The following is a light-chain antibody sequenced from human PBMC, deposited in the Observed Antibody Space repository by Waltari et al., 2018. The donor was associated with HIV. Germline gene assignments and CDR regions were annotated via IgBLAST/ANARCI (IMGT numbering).Light chain of an antibody. V-gene: IGKV3-11*01. J-gene: IGKJ2*01. CDR2: DAS. CDR3: QQRSSWPYI. Sequence: VLTQSPATLSFSPGERATLSCRASQSVTTYLAWYQQKPGQAPRLLIYDASNRAAGIPARFIGSGSGTDFTLTISRLEPEDFAVYYCQQRSSWPYIFGQGTRLEIK. CDR1: QSVTTY.